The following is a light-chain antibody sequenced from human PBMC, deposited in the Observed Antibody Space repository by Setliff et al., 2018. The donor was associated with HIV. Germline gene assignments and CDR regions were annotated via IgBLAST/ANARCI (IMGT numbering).Light chain of an antibody. J-gene: IGLJ1*01. V-gene: IGLV2-23*02. CDR1: SSDIGSFNL. Sequence: QSALAQPASVSGSPGQSITISCTGSSSDIGSFNLVSWYQQHPGKAPKVVIYEVSNRPSGVSNRFSGSKSGNTASLTISGLQAEDEADYYCCSYAGSSTYVFGNGTKVT. CDR3: CSYAGSSTYV. CDR2: EVS.